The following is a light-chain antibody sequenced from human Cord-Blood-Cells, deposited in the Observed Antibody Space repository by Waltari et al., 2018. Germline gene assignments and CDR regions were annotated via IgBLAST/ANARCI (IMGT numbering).Light chain of an antibody. CDR3: CSYAGSSTYVV. J-gene: IGLJ2*01. V-gene: IGLV2-23*01. CDR1: SRDVWTYYL. Sequence: QSALTQPPSVSGSPGPALPISRPGTSRDVWTYYLVSLYPQHPGKTPKLMIYEGSKRPSGVSKRFSGSKSGNTASLTISGLQAEDEADYYCCSYAGSSTYVVFGGGTKLTVL. CDR2: EGS.